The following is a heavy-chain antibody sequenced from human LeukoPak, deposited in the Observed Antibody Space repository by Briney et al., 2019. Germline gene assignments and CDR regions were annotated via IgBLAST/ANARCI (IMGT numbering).Heavy chain of an antibody. D-gene: IGHD3-10*01. J-gene: IGHJ4*02. CDR3: ARDPYGSGDGYFDY. V-gene: IGHV3-33*01. CDR2: IWYNGSKK. CDR1: GFTFSDHG. Sequence: GRSLRLSCAASGFTFSDHGMHWVRQAPGKGLEWVAIIWYNGSKKYYAESVKGRFTISRGNSKNTLYLQMSSLRAEDTAVYYCARDPYGSGDGYFDYWGQGTLVTVSS.